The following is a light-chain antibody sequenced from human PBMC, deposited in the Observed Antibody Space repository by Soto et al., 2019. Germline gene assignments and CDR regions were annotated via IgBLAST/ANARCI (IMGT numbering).Light chain of an antibody. V-gene: IGLV3-21*02. CDR1: NIGSKS. Sequence: SYELTQPPSVSVAPGQTARITCGGNNIGSKSVHWYQQRPGQAPVLVVYEDFDRPSGIPERFSGSNSGNTATLTISRVEVGDEADYYCQLWDSDSDHVVFGGGTQLTVL. CDR2: EDF. J-gene: IGLJ2*01. CDR3: QLWDSDSDHVV.